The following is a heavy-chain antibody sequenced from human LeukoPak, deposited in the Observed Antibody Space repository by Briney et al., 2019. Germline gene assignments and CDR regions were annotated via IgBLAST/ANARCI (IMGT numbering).Heavy chain of an antibody. CDR1: GGSFSGYY. CDR3: ARSYYGSGRPFDY. CDR2: INHSGST. V-gene: IGHV4-34*01. Sequence: PSETLSLTCAVYGGSFSGYYWSWIRQPPGKGLEWIGAINHSGSTKYNPSLKSRVTISVDTSKNQFSLKLSSVTAADTAVYYCARSYYGSGRPFDYWGQGTLVTVSS. J-gene: IGHJ4*02. D-gene: IGHD3-10*01.